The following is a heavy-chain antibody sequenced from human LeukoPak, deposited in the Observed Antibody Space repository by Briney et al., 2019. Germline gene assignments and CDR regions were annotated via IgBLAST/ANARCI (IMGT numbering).Heavy chain of an antibody. J-gene: IGHJ6*02. Sequence: ASVKVSCKASGYTFTSYGISWVRQAPGQGLERMGWVSAYNGKRNYAQKLHGRVTITTDTSKTTAYMELRRLRSDDTAVYYCARVSDCCWYSSGWSAYCYGMDVWGQGTTVTVSS. D-gene: IGHD6-19*01. CDR3: ARVSDCCWYSSGWSAYCYGMDV. CDR2: VSAYNGKR. V-gene: IGHV1-18*01. CDR1: GYTFTSYG.